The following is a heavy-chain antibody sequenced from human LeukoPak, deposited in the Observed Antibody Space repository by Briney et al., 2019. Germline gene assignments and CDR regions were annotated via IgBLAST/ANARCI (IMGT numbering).Heavy chain of an antibody. CDR3: AILAAAGEQELFDY. CDR1: GGSIGSTNYY. J-gene: IGHJ4*02. D-gene: IGHD6-13*01. Sequence: PSETLSLTCSVSGGSIGSTNYYWGCIRQPPGKGLEWIGSIYSTGTTYYSPSLKSRVTISVDTSKNQFSLKLSSVTAADTAVYYCAILAAAGEQELFDYWGQGTLVTVSS. V-gene: IGHV4-39*07. CDR2: IYSTGTT.